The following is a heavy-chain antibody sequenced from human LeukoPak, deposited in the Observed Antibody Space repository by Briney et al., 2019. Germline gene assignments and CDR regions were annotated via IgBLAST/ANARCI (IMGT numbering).Heavy chain of an antibody. D-gene: IGHD5-18*01. CDR1: GFSLSNSW. Sequence: RGGSLRLSCVGYGFSLSNSWMNWVRQAPGKGLEWVASTHPDGSEKFYVDSVKGRFTISRDNAKDSLYLQMNSLRAEDTAVYYCARDRGYTSFDYWGQGTLVTVSS. J-gene: IGHJ4*02. V-gene: IGHV3-7*01. CDR3: ARDRGYTSFDY. CDR2: THPDGSEK.